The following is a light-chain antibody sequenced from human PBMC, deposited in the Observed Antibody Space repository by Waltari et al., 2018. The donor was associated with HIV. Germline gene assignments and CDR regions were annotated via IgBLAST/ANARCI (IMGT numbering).Light chain of an antibody. CDR2: STN. J-gene: IGLJ2*01. Sequence: QSVLTQPPSASGTPGQRVTISCSGGSSNIGSNSVHWYQQLPGTAPRLLLYSTNQLPSRVPVRFSGSKSGTSASLAISGLQSEDEADYYCATWDDTLNGVIFGGGTKLTVL. CDR1: SSNIGSNS. V-gene: IGLV1-44*01. CDR3: ATWDDTLNGVI.